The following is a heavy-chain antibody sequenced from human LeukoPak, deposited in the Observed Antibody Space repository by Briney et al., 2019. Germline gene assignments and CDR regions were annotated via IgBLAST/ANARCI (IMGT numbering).Heavy chain of an antibody. CDR3: ARIAVAGTFGSDY. CDR1: GGSISSSSYY. CDR2: IYYSGST. Sequence: SETLSLTYTVSGGSISSSSYYWGWIRQPPGKGLEWIGSIYYSGSTYYNPSLKSRVTISVDTSKNQFSLKLSSVTAADTAVYYCARIAVAGTFGSDYWGQGTLVTVSS. V-gene: IGHV4-39*01. J-gene: IGHJ4*02. D-gene: IGHD6-19*01.